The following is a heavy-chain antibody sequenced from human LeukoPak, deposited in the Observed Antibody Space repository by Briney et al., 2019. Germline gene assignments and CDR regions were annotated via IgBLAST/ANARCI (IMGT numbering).Heavy chain of an antibody. Sequence: SVKVSCKASGYTFTSYAISWVRQAPGQGLEWMGRIIPILGIANYAQKFQGRVTITADKSTSTAYMELSSLRSEDTAVYYCARERFSYQLLHMDVWGQGTTVTVSS. J-gene: IGHJ6*02. V-gene: IGHV1-69*04. CDR3: ARERFSYQLLHMDV. CDR2: IIPILGIA. CDR1: GYTFTSYA. D-gene: IGHD2-2*01.